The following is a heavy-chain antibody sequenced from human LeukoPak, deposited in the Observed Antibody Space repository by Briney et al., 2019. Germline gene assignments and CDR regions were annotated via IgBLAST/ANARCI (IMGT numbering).Heavy chain of an antibody. V-gene: IGHV4-39*01. D-gene: IGHD6-19*01. CDR3: ARHIFGVRLVRLTFDY. J-gene: IGHJ4*02. Sequence: SETLSLTCTVSGGSISSSSYYWGWNRQPPGKGLEWIGSFYYSRTTYYHPSLKPRVTISVDTSKTQFSLKLSSVTAADPAVYYCARHIFGVRLVRLTFDYWGQGTLVTVSS. CDR1: GGSISSSSYY. CDR2: FYYSRTT.